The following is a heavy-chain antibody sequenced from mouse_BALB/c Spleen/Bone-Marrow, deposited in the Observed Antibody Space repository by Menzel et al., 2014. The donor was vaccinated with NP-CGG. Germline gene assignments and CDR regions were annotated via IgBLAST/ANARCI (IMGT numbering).Heavy chain of an antibody. CDR1: GYTFTSYY. V-gene: IGHV1S81*02. CDR2: INPSNGCT. J-gene: IGHJ4*01. D-gene: IGHD5-1*01. Sequence: QVQLKQSGAELVKPGASVMLSCKASGYTFTSYYMYWVKQRPGQGLEWIGEINPSNGCTNFNEKFKSRATLTVDKSSSTAYMQLSSLTSEDSAVYYCTRLPHWGQGTSVTVSS. CDR3: TRLPH.